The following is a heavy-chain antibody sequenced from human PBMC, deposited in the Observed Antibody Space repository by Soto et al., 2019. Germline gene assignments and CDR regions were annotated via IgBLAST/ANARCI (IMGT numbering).Heavy chain of an antibody. CDR2: ISGRGVDT. D-gene: IGHD2-21*02. CDR3: AKDQTDVTLFDY. Sequence: LRLSCAASGSSFSSLAMSWVRQAPGKGLEWVSSISGRGVDTLYADSVKGRFTISRDNSRNTLYLQVNSLRAEDTAVYYCAKDQTDVTLFDYWGQGTLVTDSS. J-gene: IGHJ4*02. V-gene: IGHV3-23*01. CDR1: GSSFSSLA.